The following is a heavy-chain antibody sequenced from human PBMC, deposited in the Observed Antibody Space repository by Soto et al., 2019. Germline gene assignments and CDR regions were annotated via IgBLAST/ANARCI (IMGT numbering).Heavy chain of an antibody. D-gene: IGHD3-10*01. J-gene: IGHJ6*03. Sequence: QVQLVQSGAEVKKPGASVKVSCKASGYTFTSYGISWVRQAPGQGLEWMGWISAYNGNTNYAQKLQGRVTMTTDTSPSTAYMELRSLRSDDTAVYYCARAQTPHYYSSGSYYLGNYYYYYMDVWGKGTTVTVSS. V-gene: IGHV1-18*01. CDR3: ARAQTPHYYSSGSYYLGNYYYYYMDV. CDR1: GYTFTSYG. CDR2: ISAYNGNT.